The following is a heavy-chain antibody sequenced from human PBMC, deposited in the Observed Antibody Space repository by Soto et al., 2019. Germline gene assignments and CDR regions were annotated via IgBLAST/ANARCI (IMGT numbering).Heavy chain of an antibody. D-gene: IGHD3-10*01. CDR1: GYTFTSYA. V-gene: IGHV1-3*01. CDR3: ARDLTPYGSGNIDP. J-gene: IGHJ5*02. Sequence: AASVKVSCKASGYTFTSYAMHWVRQAPGQRLEWMGWINAGNGNTKYSQKFQGRVTITRDTSASTAYMELSSLRSEDTAVYYCARDLTPYGSGNIDPWGQGTMVTVYS. CDR2: INAGNGNT.